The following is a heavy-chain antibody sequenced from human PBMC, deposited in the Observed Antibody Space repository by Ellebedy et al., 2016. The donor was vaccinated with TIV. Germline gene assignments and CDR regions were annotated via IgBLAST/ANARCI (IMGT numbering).Heavy chain of an antibody. J-gene: IGHJ4*02. V-gene: IGHV4-39*01. Sequence: MPGGSLRLSCAVSGDSVRSSGHSWDWIRQTPGRGLEWIGNVFHNGKTSYNPSLKSRLTISVDASRNQFSLKVTSVTAADTAVYYCARQKRSDRVTLMSFDTWGRGTLVTVSS. D-gene: IGHD3-16*01. CDR3: ARQKRSDRVTLMSFDT. CDR1: GDSVRSSGHS. CDR2: VFHNGKT.